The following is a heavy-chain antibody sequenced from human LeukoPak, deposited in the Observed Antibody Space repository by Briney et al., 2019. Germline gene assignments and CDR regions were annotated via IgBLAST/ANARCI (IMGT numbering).Heavy chain of an antibody. CDR3: AKVADCRSTSCYTLDY. CDR1: GFTFSSYG. CDR2: ISYDGSNK. D-gene: IGHD2-2*02. V-gene: IGHV3-30*18. Sequence: GGSLRLSCAASGFTFSSYGMHWVRQAPGKGLEWVAFISYDGSNKYYADSVKGRFTISRDNSKNTLYLQMTSLRAEDTAVYYCAKVADCRSTSCYTLDYWGQGTLVTVSS. J-gene: IGHJ4*02.